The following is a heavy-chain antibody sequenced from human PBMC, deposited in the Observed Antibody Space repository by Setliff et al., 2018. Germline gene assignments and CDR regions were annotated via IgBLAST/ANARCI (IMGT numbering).Heavy chain of an antibody. CDR1: GYTFTSCY. Sequence: GASVKVSCKASGYTFTSCYIHWVRQAPGQGLEWMGVINPKNGGATYPQNLQGRVTMTRDTSMSTVYMGLSSLRFEDTAVYYCARERAGGRGFTFGAIYYYYGMDVWGQGTTVTVSS. V-gene: IGHV1-46*01. D-gene: IGHD3-16*01. J-gene: IGHJ6*02. CDR3: ARERAGGRGFTFGAIYYYYGMDV. CDR2: INPKNGGA.